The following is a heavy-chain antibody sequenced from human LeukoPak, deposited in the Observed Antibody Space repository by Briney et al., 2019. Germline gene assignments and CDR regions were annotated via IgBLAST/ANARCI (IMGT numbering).Heavy chain of an antibody. CDR2: ISSDGRYK. CDR3: AKGDKMLTWRRTYNRFDP. D-gene: IGHD3-16*01. CDR1: GFTFSGYT. V-gene: IGHV3-30*04. J-gene: IGHJ5*02. Sequence: GGSLTLSWAASGFTFSGYTMHWVRQAPGKGLEWVAFISSDGRYKSHADSVNGRCNISRDNSKNTLYLQMNSLRAEDTAVYFCAKGDKMLTWRRTYNRFDPWGQGTLVTVSS.